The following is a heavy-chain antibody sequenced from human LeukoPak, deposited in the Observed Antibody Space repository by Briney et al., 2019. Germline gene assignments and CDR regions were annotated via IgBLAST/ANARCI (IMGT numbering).Heavy chain of an antibody. CDR3: ARGVYSYGYGGRSYYFDY. CDR2: IYYSGST. V-gene: IGHV4-59*01. D-gene: IGHD5-18*01. Sequence: KPSETLFLTCTVSGGSISSYYLSWIRQPPGKGLEWIGYIYYSGSTNYNPSLRSRVTISVDTSKNQFSLQLSSVTAADTAVCYCARGVYSYGYGGRSYYFDYWGQGTLVTVSS. CDR1: GGSISSYY. J-gene: IGHJ4*02.